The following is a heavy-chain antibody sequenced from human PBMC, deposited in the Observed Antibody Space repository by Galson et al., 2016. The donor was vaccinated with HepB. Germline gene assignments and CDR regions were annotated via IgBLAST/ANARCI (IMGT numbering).Heavy chain of an antibody. CDR3: ARLQEYVPCFGTSCYMRGGYFDY. D-gene: IGHD2-2*02. Sequence: SETLSLTCTVSGASITTYYWAWIRQPPGKGLEWVGYMFYTGSADYNPSLKSRVTMSVDPSKKQFSLKLSSVTAADTAVYYCARLQEYVPCFGTSCYMRGGYFDYWGQGVLVTVSS. CDR2: MFYTGSA. V-gene: IGHV4-59*01. CDR1: GASITTYY. J-gene: IGHJ4*02.